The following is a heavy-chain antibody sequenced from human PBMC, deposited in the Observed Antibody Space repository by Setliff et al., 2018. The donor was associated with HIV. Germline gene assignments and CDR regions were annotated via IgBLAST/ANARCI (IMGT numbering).Heavy chain of an antibody. Sequence: GGSLRLSCAASGFTFSSYGMHWVRQAPGKGLEWVANIKQDGSEKYYADSVRGRFTISRDNSKNTLYLQMNSLRAEDTAVYYCARGWFDSWGQGTLVTVSS. CDR2: IKQDGSEK. V-gene: IGHV3-33*01. J-gene: IGHJ5*01. CDR1: GFTFSSYG. CDR3: ARGWFDS.